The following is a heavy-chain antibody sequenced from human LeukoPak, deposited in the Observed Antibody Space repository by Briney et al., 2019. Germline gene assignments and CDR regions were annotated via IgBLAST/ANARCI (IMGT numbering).Heavy chain of an antibody. J-gene: IGHJ4*02. CDR3: ARLGSSGYYLGDY. CDR2: IYYSGST. D-gene: IGHD3-22*01. V-gene: IGHV4-31*03. Sequence: PSETLSLTCTVSGGSISSGGYYWSWIRQHPGKGLEWIGYIYYSGSTYYNPSLKSRVTISVDTSKNQFSLKLSSVTAADTAVYYCARLGSSGYYLGDYWGQGTLVTVSS. CDR1: GGSISSGGYY.